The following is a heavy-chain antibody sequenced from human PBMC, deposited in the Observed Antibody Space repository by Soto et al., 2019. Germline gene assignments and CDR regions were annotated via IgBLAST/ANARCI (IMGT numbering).Heavy chain of an antibody. Sequence: QVQLVQSGAEVKKPGASVKVSCKASGYTFTSYDISWVRQAPGQGLEWMGWISTYNGNTNYAQRLQGRVTMTTDTPTSTAYRDLRSLRPDDTAVYYCARGMGQPLDYWGQGTLVTVSS. CDR3: ARGMGQPLDY. CDR2: ISTYNGNT. D-gene: IGHD3-16*01. CDR1: GYTFTSYD. V-gene: IGHV1-18*01. J-gene: IGHJ4*02.